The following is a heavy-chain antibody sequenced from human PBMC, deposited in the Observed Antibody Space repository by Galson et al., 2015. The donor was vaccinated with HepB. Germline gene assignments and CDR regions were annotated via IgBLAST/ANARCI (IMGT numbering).Heavy chain of an antibody. CDR3: TTADHPITGTRNSDY. CDR1: GFTFSNAW. CDR2: IKSKTDGGTT. Sequence: SLRLSCAASGFTFSNAWMSWVRQAPGKGLEWVGRIKSKTDGGTTDYAAPVKGRFTISRDDSKNTLYLQMNSLKTEDTAVYYCTTADHPITGTRNSDYWGQGTLVTVSS. D-gene: IGHD1-7*01. V-gene: IGHV3-15*01. J-gene: IGHJ4*02.